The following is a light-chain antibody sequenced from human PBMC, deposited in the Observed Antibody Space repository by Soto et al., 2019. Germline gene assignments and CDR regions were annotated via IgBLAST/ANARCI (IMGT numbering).Light chain of an antibody. V-gene: IGKV3-20*01. CDR2: AIS. CDR1: QSLNSNY. J-gene: IGKJ1*01. Sequence: EIVLTQSPGTLSLSPGERATLTCRASQSLNSNYLAWYQHKSGQAPRRLIYAISSRAPGIPDRFSGSGSGTDFTLTISRLEPGDFAVYYCQHYGISRTFGQGTKVDI. CDR3: QHYGISRT.